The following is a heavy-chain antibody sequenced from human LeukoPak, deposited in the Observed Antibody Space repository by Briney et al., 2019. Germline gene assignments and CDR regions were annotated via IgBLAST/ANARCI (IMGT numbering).Heavy chain of an antibody. J-gene: IGHJ5*02. CDR2: IIPIFGTA. CDR3: ARGKYSSGWYPKNPRYNWFDP. V-gene: IGHV1-69*05. CDR1: GGTFSSYA. D-gene: IGHD6-19*01. Sequence: GSSVKVSCKASGGTFSSYAISWVRQAPGQGLEWMGGIIPIFGTANYAKKFQGRVTITTDESTSTAYMELSSLRSEDTAVYYCARGKYSSGWYPKNPRYNWFDPWGQGTLVTVSS.